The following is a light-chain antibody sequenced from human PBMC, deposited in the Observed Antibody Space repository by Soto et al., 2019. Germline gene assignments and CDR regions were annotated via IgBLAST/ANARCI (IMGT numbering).Light chain of an antibody. CDR3: SSYTSSNSYV. CDR2: DVN. V-gene: IGLV2-14*03. Sequence: QSALTQPASVSGSPGQSITISCTGTSSDVGGYNYVSWYQHHPGKAPKLMIYDVNNRPSGVSNRFSGSKSGNTASLTISGLQAEDEADYYCSSYTSSNSYVFGTGTKVTVL. J-gene: IGLJ1*01. CDR1: SSDVGGYNY.